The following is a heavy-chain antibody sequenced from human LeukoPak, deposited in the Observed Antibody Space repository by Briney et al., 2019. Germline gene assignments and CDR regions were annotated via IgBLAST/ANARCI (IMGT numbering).Heavy chain of an antibody. CDR3: ARVGCSGGRCPGYGMDV. CDR1: GFTFSSYS. V-gene: IGHV3-21*01. Sequence: GGSLRLSCAASGFTFSSYSMNWVRQAPGKGLEWVSSISSSSTYIYYADSVKGRFTISRDNAKNSLYLQMNSLRVKYTAVSYCARVGCSGGRCPGYGMDVWGQGTTVTVSS. D-gene: IGHD2-15*01. J-gene: IGHJ6*02. CDR2: ISSSSTYI.